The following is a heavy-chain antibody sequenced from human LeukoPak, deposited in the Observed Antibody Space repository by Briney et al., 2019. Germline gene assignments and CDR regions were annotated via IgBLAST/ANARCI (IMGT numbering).Heavy chain of an antibody. J-gene: IGHJ6*03. CDR2: IYYSGST. V-gene: IGHV4-61*01. Sequence: SETLSLTCTVSGGSISSSSYYWSWIRQPPGKGLEWIGYIYYSGSTNYNPSLKSRVTISVDTSKNQFSLKLSSVTAADTAVYYCARVGYQLLEPYYYYYMDVWGKGTTVTVSS. CDR3: ARVGYQLLEPYYYYYMDV. CDR1: GGSISSSSYY. D-gene: IGHD2-2*01.